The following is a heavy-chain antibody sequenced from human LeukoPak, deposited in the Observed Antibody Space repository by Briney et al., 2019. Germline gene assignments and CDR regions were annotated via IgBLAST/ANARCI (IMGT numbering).Heavy chain of an antibody. V-gene: IGHV4-61*02. CDR3: ARDRITAACTYYGMDV. CDR1: GGSISSGNY. J-gene: IGHJ6*02. D-gene: IGHD6-13*01. CDR2: IYTSGST. Sequence: PSETLSLTCTVSGGSISSGNYWSWIRQPAGKGLEWIGRIYTSGSTNYNPSLKSRVTISVDTSKNQFSLKLSSVAAADTAVYYCARDRITAACTYYGMDVWGQGTTVTVSS.